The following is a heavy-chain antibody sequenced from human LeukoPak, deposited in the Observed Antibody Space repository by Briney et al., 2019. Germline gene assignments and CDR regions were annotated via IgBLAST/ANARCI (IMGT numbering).Heavy chain of an antibody. CDR3: ARAGRGNTPVFQH. CDR2: IYYSGST. D-gene: IGHD2-15*01. J-gene: IGHJ1*01. CDR1: GGSISTYY. V-gene: IGHV4-59*01. Sequence: SETLSLTCAVSGGSISTYYWNWIRQPPGKGLEWIGYIYYSGSTNYNPSLKSRVTISVDTSKNQFSLNLTSVTAADTAVYYCARAGRGNTPVFQHWGQGSLVTVSS.